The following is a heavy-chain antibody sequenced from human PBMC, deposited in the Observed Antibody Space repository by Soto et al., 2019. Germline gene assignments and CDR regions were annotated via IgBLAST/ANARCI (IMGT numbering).Heavy chain of an antibody. CDR1: GGSFSGYY. D-gene: IGHD2-15*01. CDR2: INHSGST. CDR3: ARGRCSATYCHSNFDS. Sequence: QVQLQQWGAGLLKPSETLSLTCAVYGGSFSGYYWSWIRQPPGKGLEWIGEINHSGSTNYNPSLKSRGAVSADTSKGQFSLKLSAVTAADTAVYYCARGRCSATYCHSNFDSWGQGPLVTVSS. V-gene: IGHV4-34*01. J-gene: IGHJ4*02.